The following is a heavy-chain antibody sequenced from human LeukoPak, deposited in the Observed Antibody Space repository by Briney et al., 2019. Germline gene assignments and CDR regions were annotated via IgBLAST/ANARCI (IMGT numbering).Heavy chain of an antibody. J-gene: IGHJ5*02. Sequence: SETLSLTCAVYGGSFSGYYWSWIRQPPGKGLEWIGEINHSGSTNYNPSLKSRVTISVDTSKNQFSLKLSSVTAADTAVYYCARTKYSTSYRFNNWFDPWGQGTLVTVSS. CDR3: ARTKYSTSYRFNNWFDP. CDR2: INHSGST. D-gene: IGHD6-6*01. CDR1: GGSFSGYY. V-gene: IGHV4-34*01.